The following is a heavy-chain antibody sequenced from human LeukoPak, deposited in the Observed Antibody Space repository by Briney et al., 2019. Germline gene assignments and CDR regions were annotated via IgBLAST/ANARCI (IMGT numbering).Heavy chain of an antibody. CDR2: ISTYNGNT. J-gene: IGHJ4*02. CDR3: ATEKIGWLDQ. Sequence: ASVTVSCKASGHTFSIYGITWLRQAPGQGLEWMGWISTYNGNTDYAEQFRGRISMSADTPTNTAYMELRSLRPDGTAIYYCATEKIGWLDQWGQGTLVTVSS. D-gene: IGHD5-12*01. CDR1: GHTFSIYG. V-gene: IGHV1-18*01.